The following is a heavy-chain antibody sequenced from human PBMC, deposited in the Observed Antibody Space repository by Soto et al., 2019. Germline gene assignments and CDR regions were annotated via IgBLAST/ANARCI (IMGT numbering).Heavy chain of an antibody. J-gene: IGHJ4*02. Sequence: ASVKVSCKASGYTFTSYYMHWVRQAPGQGLEWVGIINPSGGSTSYAQKFQGRVTMTRDTSTSTVYMELSSLRSEDTAVYYCARDLLVYSSSWYPGLDYWGQGTLVTVSS. V-gene: IGHV1-46*01. CDR1: GYTFTSYY. D-gene: IGHD6-13*01. CDR2: INPSGGST. CDR3: ARDLLVYSSSWYPGLDY.